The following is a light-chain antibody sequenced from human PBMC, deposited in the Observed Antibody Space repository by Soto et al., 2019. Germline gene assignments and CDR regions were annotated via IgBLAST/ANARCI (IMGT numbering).Light chain of an antibody. CDR3: QQFTSSLT. V-gene: IGKV3-20*01. CDR1: QSVSISY. CDR2: GSS. J-gene: IGKJ4*01. Sequence: EIVLTQSPGTLSLSPGERATLSCRASQSVSISYLAWYQQKPGQAPRLLIYGSSGRATGIPDRFSGSGSGTDFTLTISRLEPEDFAVYYWQQFTSSLTFGGGTNVEIK.